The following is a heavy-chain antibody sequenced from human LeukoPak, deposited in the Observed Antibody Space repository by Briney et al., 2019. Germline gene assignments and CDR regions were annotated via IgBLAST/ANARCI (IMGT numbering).Heavy chain of an antibody. V-gene: IGHV3-7*03. CDR2: INQDGSEK. J-gene: IGHJ4*02. Sequence: GGSLRLSCAASGFSFGSYWMTWVRQGPGKGLEWVANINQDGSEKYYVDSVKGRFTISRDNAKNSLYLQMNTLRAEDTAVYYCAKSDPLMTAAGIFDYWGQGTLVTVSS. CDR3: AKSDPLMTAAGIFDY. CDR1: GFSFGSYW. D-gene: IGHD6-25*01.